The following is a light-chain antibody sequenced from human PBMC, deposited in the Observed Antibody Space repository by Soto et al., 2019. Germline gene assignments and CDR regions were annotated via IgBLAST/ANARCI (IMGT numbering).Light chain of an antibody. Sequence: IQLTQSPSSLSASVGDRVTITCRASQGISSYLAWYQQKPGKAPKLLIYAASTLQSGVPSRFSGSGSGTDFPLTISSLQPEDCATYYCQQLDSYPLTFGGGTKVEIK. CDR1: QGISSY. V-gene: IGKV1-9*01. CDR2: AAS. CDR3: QQLDSYPLT. J-gene: IGKJ4*01.